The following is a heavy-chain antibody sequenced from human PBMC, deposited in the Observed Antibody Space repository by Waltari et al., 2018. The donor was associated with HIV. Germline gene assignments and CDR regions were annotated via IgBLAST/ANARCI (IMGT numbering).Heavy chain of an antibody. J-gene: IGHJ3*02. D-gene: IGHD5-12*01. CDR2: ISWNSGSI. Sequence: EVQLVESGGGLVQPGRSLRLSCAASGFTFDDYAMHWVRQAPGKGLEWVSGISWNSGSIGYADSVKGRFTISRDNAKNSLYLQMNSLRAEDTALYYCAKALGGSNDAFDIWGQGTMVTVSS. CDR3: AKALGGSNDAFDI. V-gene: IGHV3-9*01. CDR1: GFTFDDYA.